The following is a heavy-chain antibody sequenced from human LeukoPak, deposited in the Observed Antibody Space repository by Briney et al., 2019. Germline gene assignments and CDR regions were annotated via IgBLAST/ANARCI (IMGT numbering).Heavy chain of an antibody. CDR2: IFYSGST. CDR1: GGSISSYY. D-gene: IGHD3-3*01. Sequence: PSETLSLTCTVSGGSISSYYWSWIRQPPGKGLEWIGYIFYSGSTNYNPSLKSRVTISVDTSKNQFFLKLNSVTAADTAVYYCARVSPPNSYYDFWSGYYTAYFDYWGQGILVTVSS. V-gene: IGHV4-59*01. CDR3: ARVSPPNSYYDFWSGYYTAYFDY. J-gene: IGHJ4*02.